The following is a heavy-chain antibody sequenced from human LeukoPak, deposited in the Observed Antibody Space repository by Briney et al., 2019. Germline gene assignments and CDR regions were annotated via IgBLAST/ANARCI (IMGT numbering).Heavy chain of an antibody. V-gene: IGHV1-69*04. CDR1: GYTFTSHG. Sequence: ASVKVSCKASGYTFTSHGFSWVRQAPGQGLEWMGRIIPILGIANYAQKFQGRVTITADKSTSTAYMELSSLRSEDMAVYYCARDRDLHDYGSGSFSDYWGQGTLVTVSS. CDR3: ARDRDLHDYGSGSFSDY. CDR2: IIPILGIA. D-gene: IGHD3-10*01. J-gene: IGHJ4*02.